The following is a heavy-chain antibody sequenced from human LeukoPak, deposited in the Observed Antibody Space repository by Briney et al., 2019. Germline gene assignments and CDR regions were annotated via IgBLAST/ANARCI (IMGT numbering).Heavy chain of an antibody. CDR3: ARDWYGGSYYRFDS. D-gene: IGHD1-26*01. J-gene: IGHJ4*02. Sequence: SQTLSLTCAIAGDSISSNSAAWNWIRQSPSRGLEWLGRTYYRSKWFNDYAVSVKSRISINPDTSKNQFSLQLNSVTPDDTAEYYCARDWYGGSYYRFDSWGQGSLVTVSS. CDR2: TYYRSKWFN. CDR1: GDSISSNSAA. V-gene: IGHV6-1*01.